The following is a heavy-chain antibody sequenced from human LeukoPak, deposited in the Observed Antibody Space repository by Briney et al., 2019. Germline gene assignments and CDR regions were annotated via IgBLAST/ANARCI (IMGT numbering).Heavy chain of an antibody. CDR3: ASVNYYDSSGYLPMEYYFDY. D-gene: IGHD3-22*01. CDR1: GFTFSSYE. J-gene: IGHJ4*02. Sequence: PGGSLCLSCAASGFTFSSYEMNWVRQAPGKGLEWVSDISSSGSTIYYADSVKGRFTISRDNAKNSLYLQMNSLRAEDTAVYYCASVNYYDSSGYLPMEYYFDYWGQGTQVTVSS. CDR2: ISSSGSTI. V-gene: IGHV3-48*03.